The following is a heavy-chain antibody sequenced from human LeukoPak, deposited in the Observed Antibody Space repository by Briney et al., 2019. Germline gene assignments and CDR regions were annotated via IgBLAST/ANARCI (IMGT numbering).Heavy chain of an antibody. V-gene: IGHV1-18*01. CDR1: VYTFTTYG. Sequence: GASVRVSCKASVYTFTTYGISGVRPAPGQGLEWMGWISAYNGNTNYAQKLQGRVTMTTDTSTSTAYMELRSLRSDDTAVYYCARVLIVVVPAANYYYGMDVWGQGTTVTVSS. J-gene: IGHJ6*02. CDR3: ARVLIVVVPAANYYYGMDV. CDR2: ISAYNGNT. D-gene: IGHD2-2*01.